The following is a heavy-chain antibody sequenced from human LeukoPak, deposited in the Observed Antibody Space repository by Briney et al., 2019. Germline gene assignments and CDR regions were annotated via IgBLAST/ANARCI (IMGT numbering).Heavy chain of an antibody. Sequence: GGSLRLSCEASGFSFDDFGMHWVSQAPGKGLEWVATIWYDGKNKYYADSVKGRFSVSRDNSKNTLYLQMNSLRAEDTAVFYCARQSLCSGCYGSFDYWGQGILVTVSS. J-gene: IGHJ4*02. CDR2: IWYDGKNK. V-gene: IGHV3-33*01. CDR3: ARQSLCSGCYGSFDY. CDR1: GFSFDDFG. D-gene: IGHD6-19*01.